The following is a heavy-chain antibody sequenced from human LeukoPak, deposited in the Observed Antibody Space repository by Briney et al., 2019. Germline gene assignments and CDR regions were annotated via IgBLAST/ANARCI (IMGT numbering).Heavy chain of an antibody. V-gene: IGHV4-59*12. CDR1: GGSISSYY. CDR3: ARGGGYYYVSSGHSMGY. J-gene: IGHJ4*02. CDR2: IYYSGST. D-gene: IGHD3-22*01. Sequence: PSETLSLTCTVSGGSISSYYWSWIRQPPGKGLEWIGYIYYSGSTNYNPSLKSRVTISVDTSKNQFSLKLSSVTAADTAVYYCARGGGYYYVSSGHSMGYWGQGTLVTVSS.